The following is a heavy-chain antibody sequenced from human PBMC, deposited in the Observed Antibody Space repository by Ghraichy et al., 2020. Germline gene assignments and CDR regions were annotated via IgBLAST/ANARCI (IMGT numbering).Heavy chain of an antibody. Sequence: GGSLRLSCAASGFTFSSYSMNWVRQAPGKGLEWVSSISSSSSYIYYTDSVKGRFTISRDNAKNSLYLQMNGLRAEDTAVYYCARDGVGAYSYIGLDCWGQGTLVTVSS. CDR3: ARDGVGAYSYIGLDC. D-gene: IGHD5-18*01. J-gene: IGHJ4*02. V-gene: IGHV3-21*01. CDR2: ISSSSSYI. CDR1: GFTFSSYS.